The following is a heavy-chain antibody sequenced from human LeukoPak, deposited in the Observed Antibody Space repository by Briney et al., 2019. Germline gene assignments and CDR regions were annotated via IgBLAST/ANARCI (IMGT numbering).Heavy chain of an antibody. CDR3: ARVGGISTPDAFDI. D-gene: IGHD2-8*02. J-gene: IGHJ3*02. CDR2: ISAYNGNT. Sequence: ASVKVSCKASGYTFTSYDINWVRQAPGQGLEWMGWISAYNGNTNYAQKLQGRVTMTTDTSTSTAYMELRSLRSDDTAVYYCARVGGISTPDAFDIWGQGTMVTVSS. V-gene: IGHV1-18*01. CDR1: GYTFTSYD.